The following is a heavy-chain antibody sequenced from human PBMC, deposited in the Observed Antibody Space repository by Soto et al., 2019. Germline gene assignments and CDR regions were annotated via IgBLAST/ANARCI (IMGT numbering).Heavy chain of an antibody. Sequence: PSETLSLTCAVSGGSISSGGYSLSWIRQPPGKGLEWIGYIYHSGSTYYNPSLKSRVTISVDRSKNQFSLKLSSVTAADTAVYYCARGYCSGGSCLLFPHDAFDIWGQGTMVTVSS. CDR3: ARGYCSGGSCLLFPHDAFDI. D-gene: IGHD2-15*01. CDR2: IYHSGST. J-gene: IGHJ3*02. CDR1: GGSISSGGYS. V-gene: IGHV4-30-2*01.